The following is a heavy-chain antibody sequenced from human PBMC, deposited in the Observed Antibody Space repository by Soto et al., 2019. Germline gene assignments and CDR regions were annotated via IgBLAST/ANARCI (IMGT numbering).Heavy chain of an antibody. V-gene: IGHV2-5*02. J-gene: IGHJ6*02. CDR2: IYWDDDK. D-gene: IGHD2-15*01. Sequence: QITLKESGPTLVKPTQTLTLTCTFPGFSLSTSGVGVAWIRQPPGKALEWLALIYWDDDKRYRPSLESRLTITKDPSNNQAVLTMTNMDSVDTATYYCAYLPCSGGSCYWFSFSGMDVWGQGTTVTVSS. CDR1: GFSLSTSGVG. CDR3: AYLPCSGGSCYWFSFSGMDV.